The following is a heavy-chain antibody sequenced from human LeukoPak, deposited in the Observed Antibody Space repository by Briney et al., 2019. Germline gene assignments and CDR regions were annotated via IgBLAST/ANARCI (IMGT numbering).Heavy chain of an antibody. D-gene: IGHD3-16*02. CDR3: AKAVYDHVWGSYRYTDY. CDR2: IRYDGSNK. V-gene: IGHV3-30*02. CDR1: GFTFSSYG. Sequence: GGSLRLSCAASGFTFSSYGMHWVRQAPGKGLEWVAFIRYDGSNKYYADSVKGRFTIYRDKSKNTLNLQMNSLRAEDTAVYYCAKAVYDHVWGSYRYTDYWGQGTLVTVSS. J-gene: IGHJ4*02.